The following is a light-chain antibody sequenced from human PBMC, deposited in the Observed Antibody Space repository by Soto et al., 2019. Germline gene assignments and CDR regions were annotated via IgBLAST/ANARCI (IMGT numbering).Light chain of an antibody. Sequence: EIVLTQSPATLSLSPGERATLSCRASQSVSSYLAWYQQKPGQAPRLLIYDASNRDTAIPARFSGSGSGTDFALTISSPEPEDFAVYYCQQRGNWPPYTFGQGTKVES. CDR3: QQRGNWPPYT. V-gene: IGKV3-11*01. J-gene: IGKJ2*01. CDR1: QSVSSY. CDR2: DAS.